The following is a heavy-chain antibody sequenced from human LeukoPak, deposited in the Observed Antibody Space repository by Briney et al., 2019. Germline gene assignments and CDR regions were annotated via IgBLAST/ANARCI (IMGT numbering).Heavy chain of an antibody. V-gene: IGHV1-2*02. D-gene: IGHD1-26*01. J-gene: IGHJ4*02. CDR2: INPNSGGT. Sequence: GASVKVSCKASGYTFTSYGISWVRQAPGQGLEWMGWINPNSGGTNYAQKFQGRVTMTRDTSISTAYMELSSLRSDDTAVYYCARASGSYPDFDCWGQGTLVTVSS. CDR1: GYTFTSYG. CDR3: ARASGSYPDFDC.